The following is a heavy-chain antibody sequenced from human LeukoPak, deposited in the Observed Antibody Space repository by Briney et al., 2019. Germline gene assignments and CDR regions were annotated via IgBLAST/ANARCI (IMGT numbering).Heavy chain of an antibody. J-gene: IGHJ4*02. CDR3: ANDYRSGSFHDF. D-gene: IGHD3-10*01. V-gene: IGHV3-23*01. Sequence: GSLRLSCAASGFAFSSYAMSWVREPPGKGLEWVSVISRRDDYTYYADSVKGRFTISRDNSKNTLYLQMNTLRAEDTAVYYCANDYRSGSFHDFWGQGTLVTVSS. CDR2: ISRRDDYT. CDR1: GFAFSSYA.